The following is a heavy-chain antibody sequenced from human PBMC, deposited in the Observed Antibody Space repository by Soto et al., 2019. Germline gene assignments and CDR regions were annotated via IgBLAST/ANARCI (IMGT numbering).Heavy chain of an antibody. D-gene: IGHD3-10*01. CDR2: INNDESTT. CDR1: GFTFSSYW. V-gene: IGHV3-74*01. Sequence: PGGSLRLSCAASGFTFSSYWMHWVRQAPGKGLVWVALINNDESTTNYADSVKGRFTISRDNSKNTLYLQMNSLRAEDTAVYYCAKSNKVLLWFGELSTYFDYWGQGTLVTVSS. J-gene: IGHJ4*02. CDR3: AKSNKVLLWFGELSTYFDY.